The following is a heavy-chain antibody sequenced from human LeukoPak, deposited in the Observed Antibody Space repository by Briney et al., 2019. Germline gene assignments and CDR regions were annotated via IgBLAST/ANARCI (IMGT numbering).Heavy chain of an antibody. D-gene: IGHD1-26*01. Sequence: SVKVSCKASGGTFNSYAISWVRQAPGQGLEWMGGIIPMSDTANYPQKFRGRLTITADIPTSTVYMELSSLRPEDTAVYYCAREDDTGRYMGDDAFDIWGQGTMVTVSS. CDR3: AREDDTGRYMGDDAFDI. CDR1: GGTFNSYA. J-gene: IGHJ3*02. CDR2: IIPMSDTA. V-gene: IGHV1-69*06.